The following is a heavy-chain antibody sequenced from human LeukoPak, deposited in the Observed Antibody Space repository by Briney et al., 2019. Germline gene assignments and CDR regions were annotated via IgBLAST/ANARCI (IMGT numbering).Heavy chain of an antibody. CDR3: AREGNYYYDSSGYLSP. CDR2: IIPIFGTA. Sequence: SVKVSCKASGGTFSSYAISWVRQAPGQGLEWMGGIIPIFGTANYAQKFQGRVTITADESTSTAYMELSSLRSEDTAVYYCAREGNYYYDSSGYLSPWGQGTLVTVSS. D-gene: IGHD3-22*01. V-gene: IGHV1-69*13. J-gene: IGHJ5*02. CDR1: GGTFSSYA.